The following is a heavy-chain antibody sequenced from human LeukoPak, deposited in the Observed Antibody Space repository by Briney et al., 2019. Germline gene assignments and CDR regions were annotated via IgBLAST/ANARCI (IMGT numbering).Heavy chain of an antibody. CDR1: EFSVRSHY. V-gene: IGHV3-74*01. Sequence: PGGSLRRSCAASEFSVRSHYMTWVRQAPRKGLVWVSRISTDGYTTDYADFVQGRFTASRDNTKNTWSLEMNSLRAEDTAVYYCVVGGSPGYWGQGTLVTVSS. CDR2: ISTDGYTT. CDR3: VVGGSPGY. J-gene: IGHJ4*02. D-gene: IGHD2-15*01.